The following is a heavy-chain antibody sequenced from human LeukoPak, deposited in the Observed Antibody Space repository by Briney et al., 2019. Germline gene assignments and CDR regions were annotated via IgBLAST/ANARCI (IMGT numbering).Heavy chain of an antibody. J-gene: IGHJ4*02. V-gene: IGHV7-4-1*01. D-gene: IGHD4-11*01. CDR1: GYTFTSYA. CDR2: INTNTGNP. Sequence: ASVKVSCKASGYTFTSYAMNWVRQAPGHGLEWMGWINTNTGNPTYAQGFTGRFVFSLDTSVSTAYLQICSLKAEDTAVYYCATGGYSNHLDYWGQGTLVTVSS. CDR3: ATGGYSNHLDY.